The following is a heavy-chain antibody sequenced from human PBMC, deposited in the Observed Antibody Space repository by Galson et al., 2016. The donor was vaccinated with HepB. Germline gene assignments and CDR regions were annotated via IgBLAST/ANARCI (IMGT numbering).Heavy chain of an antibody. CDR1: GFAFSSYN. CDR2: ISSSNSHI. Sequence: SLRLSCAASGFAFSSYNMNWVRQAPGKGLEWVASISSSNSHIYYADSVKGRFTISRDNAKNSLYLQMNSLRAEDTAVYYCPRVNIPVAGSDYWGQGTLVTVSS. D-gene: IGHD6-19*01. V-gene: IGHV3-21*01. CDR3: PRVNIPVAGSDY. J-gene: IGHJ4*02.